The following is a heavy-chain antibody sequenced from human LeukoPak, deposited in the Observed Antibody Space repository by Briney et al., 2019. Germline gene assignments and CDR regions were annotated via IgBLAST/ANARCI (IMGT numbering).Heavy chain of an antibody. CDR3: ARDLPNYGDNGAFDI. J-gene: IGHJ3*02. V-gene: IGHV4-34*01. Sequence: PSETLSLTCAVYGGSFSGYYWSWIRQPPGKGLEWIGEINHSGSTNYNPSLKSRVTISVDTSKNQFSLKLSSVTAADTAVYYCARDLPNYGDNGAFDIWGQGTMVTVSS. CDR1: GGSFSGYY. CDR2: INHSGST. D-gene: IGHD4-17*01.